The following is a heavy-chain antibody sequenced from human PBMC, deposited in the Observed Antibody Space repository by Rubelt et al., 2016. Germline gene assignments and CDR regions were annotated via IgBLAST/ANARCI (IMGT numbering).Heavy chain of an antibody. J-gene: IGHJ5*02. CDR2: IIPILGIA. V-gene: IGHV1-69*04. Sequence: QVQLVQSGAEVKKPGSSVKVSCKASGGTFSSYAISWVRQAPGQGLEWMGRIIPILGIANYAQEVQGSVTITACKSTGTAYMELGSLRSEDTAVYYCARLLAASFWFDPWGQGTLVTVS. CDR3: ARLLAASFWFDP. CDR1: GGTFSSYA. D-gene: IGHD2-15*01.